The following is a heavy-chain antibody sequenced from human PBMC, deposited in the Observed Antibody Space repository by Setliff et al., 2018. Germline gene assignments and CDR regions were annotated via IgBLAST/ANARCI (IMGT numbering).Heavy chain of an antibody. CDR1: GATFSSHG. CDR2: TIPMFGTT. V-gene: IGHV1-69*05. CDR3: ARGSIVGPTRGDFDF. Sequence: SVKVSCKASGATFSSHGISWVRQAPGQGLEWMGGTIPMFGTTEYAQKFQGRLTIITDESTNTAFMQLSSLRSEDTAVYYCARGSIVGPTRGDFDFWGLGTLVTVSS. J-gene: IGHJ4*02. D-gene: IGHD1-26*01.